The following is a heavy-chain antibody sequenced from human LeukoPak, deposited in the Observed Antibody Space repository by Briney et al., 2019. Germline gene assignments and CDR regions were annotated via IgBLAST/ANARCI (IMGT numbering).Heavy chain of an antibody. Sequence: SETLSLTCTISGGSISSYYWSWIRQPPGKGLEWIGYLYYSGSTNYHPSLKSRVTISVDTSKHQFSLKLSSVTAADTAVYYCARGVVSVAPTFDIWGQGTMVTVSS. CDR2: LYYSGST. CDR1: GGSISSYY. V-gene: IGHV4-59*01. CDR3: ARGVVSVAPTFDI. J-gene: IGHJ3*02. D-gene: IGHD2-15*01.